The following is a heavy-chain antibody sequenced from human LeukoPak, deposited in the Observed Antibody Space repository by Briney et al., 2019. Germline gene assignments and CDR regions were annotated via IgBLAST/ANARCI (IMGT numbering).Heavy chain of an antibody. CDR1: GYTFASYG. D-gene: IGHD2-2*02. J-gene: IGHJ6*02. Sequence: ASVKVSCKASGYTFASYGISWVRQAPGQGLEWMGWISAYNSNTNYAQKLQGRVTMTTDTSTSTAYMELRSLRSDDTAVYYCARDIPHYYGMDVWGQGTTVTVSS. CDR2: ISAYNSNT. V-gene: IGHV1-18*01. CDR3: ARDIPHYYGMDV.